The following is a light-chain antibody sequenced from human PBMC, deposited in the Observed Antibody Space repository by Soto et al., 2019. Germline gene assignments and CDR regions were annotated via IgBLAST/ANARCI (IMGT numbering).Light chain of an antibody. CDR1: QSLEYSDGNAY. CDR3: LQGPHWHPT. Sequence: DVVMTQSPLSLPVTLGQPASISCKSSQSLEYSDGNAYLNWFHQRPGQSPRRLIYRASNRDSGGPASCCGSGSGPYVTPHISRVEAEDVGVYYCLQGPHWHPTFGRGTKVEIK. J-gene: IGKJ1*01. CDR2: RAS. V-gene: IGKV2-30*01.